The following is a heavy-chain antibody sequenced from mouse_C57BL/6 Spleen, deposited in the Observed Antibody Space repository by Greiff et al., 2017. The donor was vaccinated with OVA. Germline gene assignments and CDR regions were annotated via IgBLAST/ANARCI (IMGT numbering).Heavy chain of an antibody. CDR1: GYTFTSYG. CDR2: IYPRSGNT. V-gene: IGHV1-81*01. J-gene: IGHJ2*01. Sequence: QVQLQQSGAELARPGASVKLSCKASGYTFTSYGISWVKQRTGQGLEWIGEIYPRSGNTYYNEKFKGKATLTADKSSSTAYMELRSLTSEDAAVYFCARREDGTYFDYWGQGTTLTVSS. D-gene: IGHD2-3*01. CDR3: ARREDGTYFDY.